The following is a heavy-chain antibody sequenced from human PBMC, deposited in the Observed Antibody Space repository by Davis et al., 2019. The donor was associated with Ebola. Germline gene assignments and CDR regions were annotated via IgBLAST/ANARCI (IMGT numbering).Heavy chain of an antibody. V-gene: IGHV3-23*01. CDR1: EFIFSNYA. CDR2: ISGTGGTS. CDR3: AKEASTVAEYFQN. D-gene: IGHD4-17*01. Sequence: GESLKISCAASEFIFSNYAMNWVRQAPGKGLEWVSTISGTGGTSYYADSVKGRITMSRDNSKNILYLQMSSLRGEDTAVYYCAKEASTVAEYFQNWGQGTLVTVSS. J-gene: IGHJ1*01.